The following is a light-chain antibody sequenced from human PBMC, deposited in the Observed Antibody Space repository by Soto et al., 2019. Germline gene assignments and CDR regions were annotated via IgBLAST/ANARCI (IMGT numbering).Light chain of an antibody. J-gene: IGKJ3*01. V-gene: IGKV3-20*01. Sequence: ETVMTQSPATLSVSPGERATLSCRASQSVSSSYLAWYQQKPGQAPRLLIYGASSRATGIPDRFSGSGSGTDFTLTISRLEPEDFAVYYCQQYGSSPLTFGPGTKVDIK. CDR3: QQYGSSPLT. CDR2: GAS. CDR1: QSVSSSY.